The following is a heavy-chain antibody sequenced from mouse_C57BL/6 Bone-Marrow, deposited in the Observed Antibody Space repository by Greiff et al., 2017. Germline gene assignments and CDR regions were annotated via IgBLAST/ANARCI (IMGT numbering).Heavy chain of an antibody. CDR2: IWWNDDK. CDR3: AQKGLYYYCSWYWYFDV. Sequence: QVTLKESGPGILQPSQTLSLTCSFSGFSLSTSNMGIGWIRQPSGKGLEWLAHIWWNDDKYYNPSLKSRLTISKDTSNNQVFLKITSVYTADTATYYCAQKGLYYYCSWYWYFDVWGTGTTVTVSS. CDR1: GFSLSTSNMG. J-gene: IGHJ1*03. V-gene: IGHV8-5*01. D-gene: IGHD1-1*01.